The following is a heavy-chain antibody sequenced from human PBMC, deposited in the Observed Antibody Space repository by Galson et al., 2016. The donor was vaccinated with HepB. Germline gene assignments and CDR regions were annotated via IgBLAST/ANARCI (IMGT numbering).Heavy chain of an antibody. CDR1: GFTFSYYY. CDR2: ISGDGRTR. V-gene: IGHV3-11*04. CDR3: ARDQGSAAADY. Sequence: SLRLSCAASGFTFSYYYMRWIRQAPGKGLEWVSYISGDGRTRNYADSVKGRFTISRANATNKVYLHMSSLRAEYTAIYYCARDQGSAAADYWGQGTLVTVSS. J-gene: IGHJ4*02. D-gene: IGHD2-2*01.